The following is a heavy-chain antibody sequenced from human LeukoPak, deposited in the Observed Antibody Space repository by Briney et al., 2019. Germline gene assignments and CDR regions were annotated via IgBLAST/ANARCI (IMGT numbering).Heavy chain of an antibody. CDR1: GFTFGDYA. D-gene: IGHD3-22*01. V-gene: IGHV3-49*03. J-gene: IGHJ3*02. Sequence: GGSLRLSCTASGFTFGDYAMSWFRQAPGKGLEWVGFMRTKLYGGTTEYAASVKGRFTISRDDSKSTAYLQMNSLKTEDTAVYYCSRDMKYYYDSTGYYFSGAFDIWGRGTMVTVSS. CDR3: SRDMKYYYDSTGYYFSGAFDI. CDR2: MRTKLYGGTT.